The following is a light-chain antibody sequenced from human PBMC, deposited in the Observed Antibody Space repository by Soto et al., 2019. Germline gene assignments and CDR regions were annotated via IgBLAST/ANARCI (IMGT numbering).Light chain of an antibody. Sequence: EIVLTQSPATLSLSPGERATLSCRASQSVTKSLAWYQQKPGQAPRLLIFATSPMASDIPTRFSGSGSETDFTLTISILEPEDFAVYSCQQRSDWPASLTFGGGTKVEIK. CDR3: QQRSDWPASLT. V-gene: IGKV3-11*01. J-gene: IGKJ4*01. CDR1: QSVTKS. CDR2: ATS.